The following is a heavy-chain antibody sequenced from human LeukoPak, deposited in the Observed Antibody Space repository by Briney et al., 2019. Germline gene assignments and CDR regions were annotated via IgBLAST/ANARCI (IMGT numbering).Heavy chain of an antibody. CDR2: ISGSGGST. J-gene: IGHJ4*02. CDR1: GFTFSSYA. Sequence: GGSLRLSCAASGFTFSSYAMSWLRQAPGKGLEWVSAISGSGGSTYYADSVKGRFTISRDNSKNTLYLQMNSLRAEDTAVYYCAKAAYYDSSGYFAPLDYWGQGTLVTVSS. CDR3: AKAAYYDSSGYFAPLDY. V-gene: IGHV3-23*01. D-gene: IGHD3-22*01.